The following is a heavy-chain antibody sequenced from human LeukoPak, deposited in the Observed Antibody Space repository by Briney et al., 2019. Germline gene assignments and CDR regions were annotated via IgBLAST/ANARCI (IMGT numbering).Heavy chain of an antibody. CDR2: INHSGST. V-gene: IGHV4-34*01. D-gene: IGHD2-2*01. CDR3: ARASSWCSSTSGAYNWFDP. J-gene: IGHJ5*02. CDR1: GGSFSGYY. Sequence: SETLSLTCAVYGGSFSGYYWRWIRQPPGKGLEWIGEINHSGSTNYNPSLKSRVTISVDTSKNQFSLKLSSVTAADTAVYYCARASSWCSSTSGAYNWFDPWGQGTLVTVSS.